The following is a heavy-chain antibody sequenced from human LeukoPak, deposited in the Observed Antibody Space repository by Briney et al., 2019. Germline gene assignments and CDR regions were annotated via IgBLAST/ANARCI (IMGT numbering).Heavy chain of an antibody. Sequence: GGSLRLSCAASGFTVSGNYMSWVRQAPGKGLEWVSLISGGGTTYYADSVKGRFTISRDNSKNTLYLQMNSLRAEDTAVYYCAKNPGAYPPLFYFDYWGQGTLVTVSS. J-gene: IGHJ4*02. CDR2: ISGGGTT. D-gene: IGHD3-10*01. CDR1: GFTVSGNY. CDR3: AKNPGAYPPLFYFDY. V-gene: IGHV3-53*01.